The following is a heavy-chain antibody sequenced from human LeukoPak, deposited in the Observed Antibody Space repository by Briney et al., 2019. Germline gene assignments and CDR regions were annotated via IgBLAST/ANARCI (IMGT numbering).Heavy chain of an antibody. V-gene: IGHV4-38-2*02. CDR3: ARGIAAAGSFDY. D-gene: IGHD6-13*01. CDR2: FYPSGST. J-gene: IGHJ4*02. Sequence: PSQTLSLTCTVSGYSITSDYYWGWIRQPPGKGLEWVGSFYPSGSTYYNPSLKNRVTISVDTSKNQFSLNLNSVTAADTAVYYCARGIAAAGSFDYWGQGTLVTVSS. CDR1: GYSITSDYY.